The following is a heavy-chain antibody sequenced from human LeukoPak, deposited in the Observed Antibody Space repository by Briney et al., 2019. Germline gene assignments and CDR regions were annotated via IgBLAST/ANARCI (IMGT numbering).Heavy chain of an antibody. CDR2: IYYSGST. D-gene: IGHD3-22*01. J-gene: IGHJ4*01. CDR1: GGSISSGGYY. Sequence: SQTLSLTCTVSGGSISSGGYYWSWIGQHPGKGLEWIGYIYYSGSTYYNPSLKSRVTISVDTSKNQLSLKLSSVTASDTAVYYCARSGYDSSGAHYYFDYWGQGTLVTVSS. V-gene: IGHV4-31*03. CDR3: ARSGYDSSGAHYYFDY.